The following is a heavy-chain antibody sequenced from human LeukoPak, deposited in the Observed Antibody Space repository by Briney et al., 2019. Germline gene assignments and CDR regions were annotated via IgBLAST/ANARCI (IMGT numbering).Heavy chain of an antibody. Sequence: PGRSLRLSCAASGFTFSSYGMHWVRQAPGKGLEWVAAISYDGSEKYYADSVKGRITISRDNSKNTLYLQMNSLRAEDTAVYYCAKDGTLLELDYWGQGTLVTVSS. CDR1: GFTFSSYG. CDR2: ISYDGSEK. V-gene: IGHV3-30*18. J-gene: IGHJ4*02. D-gene: IGHD1-1*01. CDR3: AKDGTLLELDY.